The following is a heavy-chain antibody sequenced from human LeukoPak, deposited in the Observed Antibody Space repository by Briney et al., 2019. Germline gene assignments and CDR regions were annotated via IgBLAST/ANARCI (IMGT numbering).Heavy chain of an antibody. CDR2: IRSDGTST. J-gene: IGHJ1*01. CDR3: ARGGDPVKYYAEYFQY. Sequence: GGSLRLSCAASGFTVSSNYMSWVRQGPGKGLVWVSRIRSDGTSTSYADSVKGRFTISRDNAKNTLYLQMSSLRAEDTAVYYCARGGDPVKYYAEYFQYWGQGTLVTVSS. V-gene: IGHV3-74*01. CDR1: GFTVSSNY. D-gene: IGHD2-21*02.